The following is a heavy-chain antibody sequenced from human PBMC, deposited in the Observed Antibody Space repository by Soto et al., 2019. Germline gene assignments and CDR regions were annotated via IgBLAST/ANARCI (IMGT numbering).Heavy chain of an antibody. D-gene: IGHD1-26*01. CDR3: AREYGGSRVFDY. V-gene: IGHV1-46*01. J-gene: IGHJ4*02. CDR1: GYTFTNYF. CDR2: INPNADST. Sequence: ASVKVSCKTSGYTFTNYFIHWVRQAPGQGLEWMGIINPNADSTNYAQKFQGRVTVTRDTSTSTVYMELRSLRSEDTAVYFCAREYGGSRVFDYWGQGTLVTVSS.